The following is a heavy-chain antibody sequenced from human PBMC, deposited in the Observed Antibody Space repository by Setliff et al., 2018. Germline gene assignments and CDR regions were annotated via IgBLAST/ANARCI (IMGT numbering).Heavy chain of an antibody. V-gene: IGHV1-69*13. CDR3: ARDGDNYYDSSGYYLNHAFDI. D-gene: IGHD3-22*01. CDR2: TIPIFGTA. J-gene: IGHJ3*02. Sequence: ASVKVSCKASGGTFSSYAISWVRQAPGQGLEWMGGTIPIFGTANYAQKFQGRVTITADESTSTAYMELSSLRSEDTAVYYCARDGDNYYDSSGYYLNHAFDIWGQGTMVTVSS. CDR1: GGTFSSYA.